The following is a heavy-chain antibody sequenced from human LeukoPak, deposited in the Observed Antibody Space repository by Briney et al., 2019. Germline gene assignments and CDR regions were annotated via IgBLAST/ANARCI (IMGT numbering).Heavy chain of an antibody. V-gene: IGHV3-23*01. CDR1: GFTFSSYA. Sequence: GGSLRLSCAASGFTFSSYAMSWVRQAPGKGLEWVSAISGSGGSTYYADSVKGGFTISRDNSKNTLYLQMNSLRAEDTAVYYCGKSYSRRWYYFDYWGQGTLVTVSS. CDR3: GKSYSRRWYYFDY. J-gene: IGHJ4*02. CDR2: ISGSGGST. D-gene: IGHD6-13*01.